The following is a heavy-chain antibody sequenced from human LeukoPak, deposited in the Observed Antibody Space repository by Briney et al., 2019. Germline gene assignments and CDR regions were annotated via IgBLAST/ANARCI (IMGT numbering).Heavy chain of an antibody. V-gene: IGHV3-49*04. CDR3: TRDRTVGAKGGSYFDY. J-gene: IGHJ4*02. CDR2: SRSKAYGGTT. CDR1: GITFGDYA. Sequence: GGSLRLSCTGSGITFGDYAMSWVRQAPGKGLEWVGFSRSKAYGGTTEHAASVKGRFTISREDSKSIAYLQMNSLKTEDTAVYYCTRDRTVGAKGGSYFDYWGQGTLVTVSS. D-gene: IGHD1-26*01.